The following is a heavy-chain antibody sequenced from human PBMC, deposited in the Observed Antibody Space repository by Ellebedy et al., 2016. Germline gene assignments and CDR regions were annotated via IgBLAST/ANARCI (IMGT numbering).Heavy chain of an antibody. D-gene: IGHD6-6*01. CDR1: GFTFSSYG. CDR2: IWYDGSNK. Sequence: GGSLRLSXAASGFTFSSYGMHWVRQAPGKGLEWVAVIWYDGSNKYYADSVKGRFTISRDNSKNTLYLQMNSLRAEDTAVYYCARGKGSSSPIQYSFDYWGQGTLVTVSS. J-gene: IGHJ4*02. CDR3: ARGKGSSSPIQYSFDY. V-gene: IGHV3-33*01.